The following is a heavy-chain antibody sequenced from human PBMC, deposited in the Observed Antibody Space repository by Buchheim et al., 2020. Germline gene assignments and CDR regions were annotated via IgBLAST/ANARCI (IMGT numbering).Heavy chain of an antibody. CDR3: SKEYTMDTSDWFSDS. V-gene: IGHV3-30*18. D-gene: IGHD6-19*01. Sequence: QVHLVESGGGVVQPGRSLRLSCAASGFRFNTYGMFWVRQAPGQGLEWVAIISFDGRTTFYADPVQGRFTISSDNSKNMMFLQMNSLRAEDTAVYYCSKEYTMDTSDWFSDSWGRGTL. CDR1: GFRFNTYG. CDR2: ISFDGRTT. J-gene: IGHJ4*02.